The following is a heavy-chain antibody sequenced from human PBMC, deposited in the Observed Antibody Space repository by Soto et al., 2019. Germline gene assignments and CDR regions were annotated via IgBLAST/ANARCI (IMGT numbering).Heavy chain of an antibody. D-gene: IGHD2-2*02. CDR2: IIPIFGTA. J-gene: IGHJ6*02. CDR3: ARDIVVVPAAIDPKYYYYYGMDV. Sequence: QVQLVQSGAEVKKPGSSVKVSCKASGGTFSSYAISWVRQAPGQVLEWMGGIIPIFGTANYAQKFQGRVTITADESTSTAYMELSSLRSEDTAVYYCARDIVVVPAAIDPKYYYYYGMDVWGQGTTVTVSS. V-gene: IGHV1-69*01. CDR1: GGTFSSYA.